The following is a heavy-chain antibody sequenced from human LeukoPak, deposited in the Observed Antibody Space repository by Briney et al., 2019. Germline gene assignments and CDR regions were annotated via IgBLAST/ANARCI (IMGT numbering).Heavy chain of an antibody. J-gene: IGHJ4*02. Sequence: SETLSLTCTVSGGSISSYYWSWIRQPAGKGLEWIGRIYTSGSTDYNPSLKSRVTMSVDTSKNQFSLKLSSVTAADTAVYYCARRSVVVPAANTLDYWGQGTLVTVSS. CDR2: IYTSGST. V-gene: IGHV4-4*07. D-gene: IGHD2-2*01. CDR1: GGSISSYY. CDR3: ARRSVVVPAANTLDY.